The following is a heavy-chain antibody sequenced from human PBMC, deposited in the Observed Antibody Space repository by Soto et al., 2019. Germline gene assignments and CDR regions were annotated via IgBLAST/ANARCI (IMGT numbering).Heavy chain of an antibody. Sequence: GGSLRLSCAASGFTFSSYAMHWVRQAPGKGLEWVAVISYDGSNKYYADSVKGRFTISRDNSKNTLYLQMNSLRSEDTAVYYCARDQERDYYYDSSGSPNTYFQHWGQGTLVTVSS. CDR3: ARDQERDYYYDSSGSPNTYFQH. CDR2: ISYDGSNK. D-gene: IGHD3-22*01. J-gene: IGHJ1*01. CDR1: GFTFSSYA. V-gene: IGHV3-30-3*01.